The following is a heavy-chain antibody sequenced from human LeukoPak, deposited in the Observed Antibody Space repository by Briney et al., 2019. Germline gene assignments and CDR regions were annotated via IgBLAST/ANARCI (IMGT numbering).Heavy chain of an antibody. CDR3: ARGHTYYYGSGSYYINYYYGMDV. Sequence: ASVKVSCKASGYTFTSYGISWVRQAPGQGLEWMGWISAYNGNTNYAQKLQGRVTMTTDTSTGTAYMELRSLRSDDTAVYYCARGHTYYYGSGSYYINYYYGMDVWGQGTTVTVSS. CDR2: ISAYNGNT. J-gene: IGHJ6*02. CDR1: GYTFTSYG. V-gene: IGHV1-18*01. D-gene: IGHD3-10*01.